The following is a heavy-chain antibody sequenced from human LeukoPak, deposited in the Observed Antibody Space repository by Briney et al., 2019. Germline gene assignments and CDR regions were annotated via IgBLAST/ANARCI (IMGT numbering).Heavy chain of an antibody. J-gene: IGHJ4*02. Sequence: SVKVSRKASGGTFSSYAISWVRQAPGQGLEWMGGIIPIFGTANYAQKFQGRVTITTDESTSTAYMELSSLRSEDTAVYYCARSRDYDSRKLDYWGQGTLVTVSS. CDR1: GGTFSSYA. CDR2: IIPIFGTA. CDR3: ARSRDYDSRKLDY. V-gene: IGHV1-69*05. D-gene: IGHD3-22*01.